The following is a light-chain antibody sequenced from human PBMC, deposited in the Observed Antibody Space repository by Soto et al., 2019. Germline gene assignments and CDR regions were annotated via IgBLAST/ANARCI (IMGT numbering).Light chain of an antibody. CDR1: SSNIGAGHD. CDR3: QSYDNSLRGYV. Sequence: QSVLTQPPSVCGAPGQRVTISCIGSSSNIGAGHDVHWYQQFPGTGPKLLIYGNSNRPSGVPDRFSGSKSVTSASLAITELHAEDEAVYHCQSYDNSLRGYVFGTGTKLTVL. CDR2: GNS. J-gene: IGLJ1*01. V-gene: IGLV1-40*01.